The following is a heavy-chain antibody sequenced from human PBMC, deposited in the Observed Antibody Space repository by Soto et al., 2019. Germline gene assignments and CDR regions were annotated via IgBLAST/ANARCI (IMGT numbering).Heavy chain of an antibody. Sequence: EVQLLESGGGLVQPGGSLRLSCAASGFTFSSYAMSWVRQAPGKGLEWVSAISGSGGSTYYADSVKGRFTISRDNSKNTLYLQKNSLRAEDTAVYYCAKSLKRYSDFWSGFSPLPDYWGQGTLVTVSS. CDR1: GFTFSSYA. CDR3: AKSLKRYSDFWSGFSPLPDY. V-gene: IGHV3-23*01. J-gene: IGHJ4*02. D-gene: IGHD3-3*01. CDR2: ISGSGGST.